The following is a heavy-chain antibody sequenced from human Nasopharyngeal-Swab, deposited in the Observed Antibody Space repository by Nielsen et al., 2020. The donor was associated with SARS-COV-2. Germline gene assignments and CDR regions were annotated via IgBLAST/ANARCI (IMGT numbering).Heavy chain of an antibody. Sequence: GESLKISCKGSGYSFPTYWIGRVRQMPGKGLEWMGIIYPGDSDIRYGPSFQGQVTISADKSISTAYLQWSSLKASDTAIYYCVRQDTVMYKGALDIWGQGTMVTVSS. CDR2: IYPGDSDI. J-gene: IGHJ3*02. CDR1: GYSFPTYW. V-gene: IGHV5-51*01. D-gene: IGHD5-18*01. CDR3: VRQDTVMYKGALDI.